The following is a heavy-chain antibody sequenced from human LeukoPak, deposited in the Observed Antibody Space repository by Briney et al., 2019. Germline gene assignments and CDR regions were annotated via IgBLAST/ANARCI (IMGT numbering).Heavy chain of an antibody. D-gene: IGHD6-13*01. J-gene: IGHJ4*02. CDR3: AKVSGNSWYRPVDY. CDR2: ISGSGGRA. Sequence: PGGSLSLSCAASGFTFSNYVMSWVRQAPGKGLEWVSGISGSGGRAYYADSVKGRFTISRDNSKNTLYLHMDSLRAEDTAVYYCAKVSGNSWYRPVDYWGQGTLVTVSS. CDR1: GFTFSNYV. V-gene: IGHV3-23*01.